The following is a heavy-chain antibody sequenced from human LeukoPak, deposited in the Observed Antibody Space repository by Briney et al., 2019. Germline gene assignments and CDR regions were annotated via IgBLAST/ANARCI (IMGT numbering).Heavy chain of an antibody. J-gene: IGHJ6*03. D-gene: IGHD5-12*01. CDR3: ARDGPYLGIVTTSYYYYMDV. CDR1: GGSISSYY. V-gene: IGHV4-4*07. Sequence: SETLSLTCTVSGGSISSYYWSWIRQPAGKGLEWIGRIYTSGSTNYNPSLKSRVTMSVDTSKNQFSLKLSSVTAADTAVYYCARDGPYLGIVTTSYYYYMDVWGKGTTVTVSS. CDR2: IYTSGST.